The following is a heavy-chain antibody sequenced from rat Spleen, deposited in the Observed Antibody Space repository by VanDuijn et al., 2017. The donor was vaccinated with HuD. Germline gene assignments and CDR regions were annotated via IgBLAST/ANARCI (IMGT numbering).Heavy chain of an antibody. D-gene: IGHD1-9*01. CDR3: TRGYYGYNYGY. J-gene: IGHJ2*01. CDR1: GFIFSNYY. CDR2: ITTGGAIT. Sequence: EVQLVESGGGLVQPGRSLKLSCAASGFIFSNYYMVWVRQAPTKGLEWVASITTGGAITSYRDSVKGRFTISRDNAQNTLYLQMDSLRSEDTATYYCTRGYYGYNYGYWGQGVMVTVSS. V-gene: IGHV5-25*01.